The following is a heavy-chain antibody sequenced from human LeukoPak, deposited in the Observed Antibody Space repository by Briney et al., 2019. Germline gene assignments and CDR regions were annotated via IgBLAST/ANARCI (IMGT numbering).Heavy chain of an antibody. CDR1: GYTFTRYD. D-gene: IGHD1-14*01. V-gene: IGHV1-8*03. CDR2: MNPKSGNT. J-gene: IGHJ5*02. CDR3: AADMEPTDPYNWVDP. Sequence: ASVKVSCKASGYTFTRYDINWVRQATGQGLEWMGWMNPKSGNTGHAQKFQGRVTITRDTSISTVYMELSSLRSEDTAVYYCAADMEPTDPYNWVDPWGQGTLVTVSS.